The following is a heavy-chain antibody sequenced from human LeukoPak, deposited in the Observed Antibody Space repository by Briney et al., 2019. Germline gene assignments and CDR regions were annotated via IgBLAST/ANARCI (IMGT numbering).Heavy chain of an antibody. D-gene: IGHD3-16*01. J-gene: IGHJ4*02. CDR3: ATSMGGGNIDY. CDR1: GLTFGSYT. V-gene: IGHV3-23*01. CDR2: ITATGSRT. Sequence: GGSLRLSCAASGLTFGSYTMSWVRQAPGKGLEWVSGITATGSRTYYADSVKGRFTISRDSSKNTLYLQLNSLRVDDTAVYYCATSMGGGNIDYWGQGTLVTVSS.